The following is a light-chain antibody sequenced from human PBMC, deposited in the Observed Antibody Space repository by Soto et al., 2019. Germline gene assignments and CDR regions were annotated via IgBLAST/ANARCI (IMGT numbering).Light chain of an antibody. Sequence: QSALTQPGSVSGSPGQSITISCTGTSSDVGGYNYVSWYQQHRGKAPKLMIYEVSNRPSGVSNRFSGSKSGNTASLTISGLQAEDEADYYCSSYTSSSTPCVFGTGTKLTVL. CDR1: SSDVGGYNY. J-gene: IGLJ1*01. CDR3: SSYTSSSTPCV. CDR2: EVS. V-gene: IGLV2-14*01.